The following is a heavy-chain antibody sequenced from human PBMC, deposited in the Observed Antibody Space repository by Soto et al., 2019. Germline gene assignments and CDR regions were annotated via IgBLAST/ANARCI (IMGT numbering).Heavy chain of an antibody. J-gene: IGHJ5*02. CDR1: GYTLTELS. CDR3: ATANSVVRGVIITLNWFDP. Sequence: ASVKVSCKVSGYTLTELSMHWVRQAPGKGLEWMGGFDPEDGETIYAQKFQGRVTMTEDTSTDTAYMELSSLRSEDTAVYYCATANSVVRGVIITLNWFDPWGQGTLVTVSS. CDR2: FDPEDGET. V-gene: IGHV1-24*01. D-gene: IGHD3-10*01.